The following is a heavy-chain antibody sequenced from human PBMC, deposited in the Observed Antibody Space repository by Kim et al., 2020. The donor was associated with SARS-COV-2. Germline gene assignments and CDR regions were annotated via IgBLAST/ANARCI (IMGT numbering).Heavy chain of an antibody. CDR1: GGSLSTYY. V-gene: IGHV4-34*01. CDR3: EKAGY. J-gene: IGHJ4*02. Sequence: SETLSLTCVVYGGSLSTYYWNWIRQAPGKGLEWIGAINHSGRTNYNSSLRSRVTISIDTSKSQSSLKLSSLNAADTAVYYCEKAGYWAQGTLVTVSS. CDR2: INHSGRT.